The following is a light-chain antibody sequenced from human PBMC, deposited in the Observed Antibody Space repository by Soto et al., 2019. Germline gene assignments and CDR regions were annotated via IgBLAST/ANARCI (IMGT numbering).Light chain of an antibody. CDR2: DAS. J-gene: IGKJ5*01. V-gene: IGKV1-5*01. Sequence: DIQMTQSPSTLSASVGDRVIITCRASQSISRRLAWYQQKPGKAPKLLIYDASTLESGVPSRFSGSGSGTEFTLTISSLQPDDFATYYCQHADSFPLITFGQGTRLEIK. CDR1: QSISRR. CDR3: QHADSFPLIT.